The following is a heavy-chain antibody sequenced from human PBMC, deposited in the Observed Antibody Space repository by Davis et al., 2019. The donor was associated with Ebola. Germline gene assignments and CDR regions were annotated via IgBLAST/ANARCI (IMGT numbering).Heavy chain of an antibody. CDR3: ASGHTNYYGSGNSFDY. D-gene: IGHD3-10*01. V-gene: IGHV1-3*01. CDR1: GYTFTSYA. J-gene: IGHJ4*02. Sequence: ASVKVSCKASGYTFTSYAMHWVRQAPGQRLEWMGWINAGNGNTKYSQKFQGRVTITRDTSASTAYMELSSLRSEDTAVYYCASGHTNYYGSGNSFDYWGQGTLVTVSS. CDR2: INAGNGNT.